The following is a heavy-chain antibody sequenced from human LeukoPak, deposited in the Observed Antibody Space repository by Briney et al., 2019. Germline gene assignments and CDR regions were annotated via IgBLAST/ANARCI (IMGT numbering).Heavy chain of an antibody. CDR2: IQYSGSS. J-gene: IGHJ4*02. CDR1: GGAISSYY. CDR3: ARGKRWLQSPFDY. V-gene: IGHV4-59*01. Sequence: PPETLSLTCTVSGGAISSYYWSWIRQPPGKGLEWIGYIQYSGSSNYNSSLKSRVTISVDTSQNHFSLKVSSVTAADTAVYYCARGKRWLQSPFDYWGQGTLVTVSS. D-gene: IGHD5-24*01.